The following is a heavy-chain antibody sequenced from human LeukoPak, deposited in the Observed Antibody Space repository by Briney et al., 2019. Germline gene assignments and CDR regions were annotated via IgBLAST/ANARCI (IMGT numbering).Heavy chain of an antibody. Sequence: SETLSLICTVSGYSISSGYYWGWIRQPPGKGLEWIGSIYYRGSTYYNPSLKSRVTISAITSKNQFSLKLSSVTAADTAMYYCARARRKDPPYYYDSSGYYFFDYWGQGTLVTVSS. CDR2: IYYRGST. CDR3: ARARRKDPPYYYDSSGYYFFDY. CDR1: GYSISSGYY. D-gene: IGHD3-22*01. J-gene: IGHJ4*02. V-gene: IGHV4-38-2*02.